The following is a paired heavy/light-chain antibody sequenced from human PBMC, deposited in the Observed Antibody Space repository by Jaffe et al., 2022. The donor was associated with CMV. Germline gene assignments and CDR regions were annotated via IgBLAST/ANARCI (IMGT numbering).Heavy chain of an antibody. CDR1: GYTFTSYD. CDR2: MNPNSGNT. D-gene: IGHD3-3*01. CDR3: ARVRRYYDFWSGQPTLYGMDV. Sequence: QVQLVQSGAEVKKPGASVKVSCKASGYTFTSYDINWVRQATGQGLEWMGWMNPNSGNTGYAQKFQGRVTMTRNTSISTAYMELSSLRSEDTAVYYCARVRRYYDFWSGQPTLYGMDVWGQGTTVTVSS. V-gene: IGHV1-8*01. J-gene: IGHJ6*02.
Light chain of an antibody. CDR2: WAS. CDR3: QQYYSTLYT. V-gene: IGKV4-1*01. J-gene: IGKJ2*01. Sequence: DIVMTQSPDSLAVSLGERATINCKSSQSVLYSSNNKNYLAWYQQKPGQPPKLLIYWASTRESGVPDRFSGSGSGTDFTLTISSLQAEDVAVYYCQQYYSTLYTFGQGTKLEIK. CDR1: QSVLYSSNNKNY.